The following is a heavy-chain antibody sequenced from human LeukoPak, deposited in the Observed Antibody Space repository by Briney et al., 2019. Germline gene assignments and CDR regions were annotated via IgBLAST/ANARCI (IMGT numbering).Heavy chain of an antibody. CDR3: ARDQRYCSSSSCPWEPFDY. V-gene: IGHV3-7*05. J-gene: IGHJ4*02. Sequence: RGSLRLSCAASGFTFSSYWMSWVRQAPGKGLEWVANIKQDGSEKYYVDSVKGRFTISRDNAKNSLYLQMNSLRAEDTAVYYCARDQRYCSSSSCPWEPFDYWGQGTLVTVSS. CDR2: IKQDGSEK. CDR1: GFTFSSYW. D-gene: IGHD2-2*01.